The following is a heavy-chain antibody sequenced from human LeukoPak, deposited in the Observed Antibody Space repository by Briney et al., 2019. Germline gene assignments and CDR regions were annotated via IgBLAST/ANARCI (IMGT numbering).Heavy chain of an antibody. V-gene: IGHV4-4*02. Sequence: SETLSLTCAVSGGSISSSNWWSWVRQPPGKGLEWIGEIYHSGSTNYNPSLKSRVTISVDKSKNQFSLKLSSVTAADTAVYYCARDLSGPLRGMDVWGQGTTVTVSS. CDR3: ARDLSGPLRGMDV. CDR1: GGSISSSNW. D-gene: IGHD1-14*01. CDR2: IYHSGST. J-gene: IGHJ6*02.